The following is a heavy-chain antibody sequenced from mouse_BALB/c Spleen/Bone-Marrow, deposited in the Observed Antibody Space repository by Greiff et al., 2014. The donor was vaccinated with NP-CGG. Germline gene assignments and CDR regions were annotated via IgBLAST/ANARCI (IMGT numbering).Heavy chain of an antibody. CDR2: IYPGDFTT. CDR3: ARKSQRAYDSMIY. CDR1: GYTFTSFY. D-gene: IGHD2-4*01. J-gene: IGHJ4*01. V-gene: IGHV1S56*01. Sequence: QVQLKDSGPELVKPGASVRISCKASGYTFTSFYIYWVRQRPGQGLEWIGWIYPGDFTTKCNEKFKGKATLTADKSSTTASMQLSSLTSEDSAVYFCARKSQRAYDSMIYWGQGTSVTVSS.